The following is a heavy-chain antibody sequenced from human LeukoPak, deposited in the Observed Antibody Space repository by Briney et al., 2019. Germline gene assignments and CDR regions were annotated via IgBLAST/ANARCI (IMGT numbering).Heavy chain of an antibody. D-gene: IGHD3-16*02. CDR1: GGSFRGYY. J-gene: IGHJ4*02. CDR3: ARGGGYVWGSYRTLGY. CDR2: INHSGST. Sequence: PSETLSLTCAVYGGSFRGYYWSWIRQPPGKGLEWMGEINHSGSTNYNPSLKSRVTISVDTSKNQFSLKLSSVTAADTAVYYCARGGGYVWGSYRTLGYWGQGTLVTVSS. V-gene: IGHV4-34*01.